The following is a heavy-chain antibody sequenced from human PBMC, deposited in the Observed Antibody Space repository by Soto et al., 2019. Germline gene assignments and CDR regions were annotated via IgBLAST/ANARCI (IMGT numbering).Heavy chain of an antibody. CDR3: ARTRSSSDAFDI. CDR2: IYYSGST. CDR1: GGSITSGGYY. Sequence: PSETLSLTCTVSGGSITSGGYYWSWIRQHPGRGLEWIGYIYYSGSTHYTPSLRTRVTISVYASKSQFSLKLTSVTAADAAVYFCARTRSSSDAFDIWGQGTVVTVSS. V-gene: IGHV4-31*03. D-gene: IGHD6-6*01. J-gene: IGHJ3*02.